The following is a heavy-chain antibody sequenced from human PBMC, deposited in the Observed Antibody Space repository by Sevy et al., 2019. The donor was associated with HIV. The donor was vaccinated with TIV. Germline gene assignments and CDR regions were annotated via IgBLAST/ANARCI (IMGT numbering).Heavy chain of an antibody. CDR1: GFTFSSYS. CDR2: ISSSSSYI. Sequence: GESLKISCAASGFTFSSYSMNWVRQAPGKGLEWVSSISSSSSYIYYAASVKGRFTISRDNAKNSLYLQMNSLRAEDTAVYYWARVEARDYYDSSGYQRTYYYYGMDVWGQGTTVTVSS. J-gene: IGHJ6*02. CDR3: ARVEARDYYDSSGYQRTYYYYGMDV. V-gene: IGHV3-21*01. D-gene: IGHD3-22*01.